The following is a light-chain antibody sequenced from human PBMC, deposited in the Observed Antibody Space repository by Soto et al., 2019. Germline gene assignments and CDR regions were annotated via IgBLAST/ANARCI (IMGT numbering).Light chain of an antibody. Sequence: DIQMTQSPSTLSASVGDRVTITCRASQSISTWLAWYQQKPGKAPKLLIYDASSLESGVPSTFSGSGSETEFTLTISSLQPDDFATYYCQQYSSYPWTFGQGTKVEIK. J-gene: IGKJ1*01. CDR3: QQYSSYPWT. CDR1: QSISTW. CDR2: DAS. V-gene: IGKV1-5*01.